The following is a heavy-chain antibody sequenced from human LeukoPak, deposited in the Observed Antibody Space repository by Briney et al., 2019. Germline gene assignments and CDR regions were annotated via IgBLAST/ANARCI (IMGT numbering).Heavy chain of an antibody. D-gene: IGHD4-11*01. Sequence: ASVKVSCKASGYTFTSYYMHWVRQAPGQGLEWMGIINPSGGSTSYAQKFQGRVTMTRDTSTCTVYMELSSLRSEDTAVYYCARATVTTVWYYGMDVWGQGTTVTVSS. CDR2: INPSGGST. V-gene: IGHV1-46*01. CDR1: GYTFTSYY. J-gene: IGHJ6*02. CDR3: ARATVTTVWYYGMDV.